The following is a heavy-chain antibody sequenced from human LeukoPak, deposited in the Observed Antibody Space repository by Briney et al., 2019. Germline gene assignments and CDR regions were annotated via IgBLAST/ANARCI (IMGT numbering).Heavy chain of an antibody. CDR1: GFSFRDHY. CDR3: GRVGDYFDNNGYSLDAVDA. V-gene: IGHV3-72*01. Sequence: PEGSLRLSCGASGFSFRDHYMDWIRQPPGKGLEWVGRSRTKPKSYTTDYAASVKGRFTISRDDSKNLLYLQMNSLKTEDTAVYYCGRVGDYFDNNGYSLDAVDAWGRGTMVTVSS. CDR2: SRTKPKSYTT. D-gene: IGHD3-22*01. J-gene: IGHJ3*01.